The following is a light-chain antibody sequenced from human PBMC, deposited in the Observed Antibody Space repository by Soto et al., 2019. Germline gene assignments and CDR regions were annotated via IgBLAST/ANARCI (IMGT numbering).Light chain of an antibody. Sequence: QSVLTQTPSASGAPGQRVTISCSGSSANIGTNTVNWYQQLPGTAPKLLIYSIAQRPSGVPGRFSGSKSGTSASLAISGLQSEDEADYYCAAWDDSLNAWVFGGGTKLTVL. CDR2: SIA. J-gene: IGLJ3*02. CDR3: AAWDDSLNAWV. CDR1: SANIGTNT. V-gene: IGLV1-44*01.